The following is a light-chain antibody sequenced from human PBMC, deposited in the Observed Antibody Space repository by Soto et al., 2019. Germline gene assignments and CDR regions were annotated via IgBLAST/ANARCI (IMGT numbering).Light chain of an antibody. CDR1: NSNIGSKA. CDR2: GDN. Sequence: QSVLTQPPSASGTPGQSVTISCSGSNSNIGSKAVNWYQQVPGTAPKLLIYGDNQRPSGVFDRFSGSKSGTSASLAISGFQSEDEADYYCSAWDDSLNGVVFGGGTKLTVL. V-gene: IGLV1-44*01. CDR3: SAWDDSLNGVV. J-gene: IGLJ2*01.